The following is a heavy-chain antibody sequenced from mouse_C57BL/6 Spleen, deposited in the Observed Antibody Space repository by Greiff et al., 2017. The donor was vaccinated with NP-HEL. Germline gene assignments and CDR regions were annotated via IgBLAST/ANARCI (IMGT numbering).Heavy chain of an antibody. V-gene: IGHV1-52*01. CDR2: IDPSDSET. D-gene: IGHD2-1*01. Sequence: VQLQQPGAELVRPGSSVKLSCKASGYTFTSYWMHWVKQRPIQGLEWIGNIDPSDSETHYNQKFKDKATLTVDKSSSTAYMQLSSLTSEDSAVYYCARSYGNYGGTDYWGQGTTLTVSS. CDR1: GYTFTSYW. J-gene: IGHJ2*01. CDR3: ARSYGNYGGTDY.